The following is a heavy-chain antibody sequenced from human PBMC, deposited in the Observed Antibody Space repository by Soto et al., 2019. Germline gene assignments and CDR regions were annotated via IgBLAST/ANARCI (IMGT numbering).Heavy chain of an antibody. D-gene: IGHD3-16*01. J-gene: IGHJ4*02. Sequence: GASVKVSCKASGYPLVSYGISGVRQAAGQGPEWMAWVSGHNGNTYYAQKFQGRVTMTTDKSTNTAYMELSSLRSEDTAVYYCATGPLIEDLDYWGQGTLVTVSS. CDR2: VSGHNGNT. V-gene: IGHV1-18*01. CDR3: ATGPLIEDLDY. CDR1: GYPLVSYG.